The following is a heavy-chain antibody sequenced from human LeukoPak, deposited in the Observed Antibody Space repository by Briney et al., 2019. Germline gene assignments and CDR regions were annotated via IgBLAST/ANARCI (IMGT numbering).Heavy chain of an antibody. CDR3: ARAGQARDQLSSQY. Sequence: ASVKVSCKACGYTFTSYAMNWVRQAPGQGLEWMGWINTNTGNPTYAQGFTGRFVFSLDTSVSTAYLQISSLKAEDTAVYYCARAGQARDQLSSQYWGQGTLVTVSS. CDR2: INTNTGNP. J-gene: IGHJ4*02. D-gene: IGHD1-1*01. V-gene: IGHV7-4-1*02. CDR1: GYTFTSYA.